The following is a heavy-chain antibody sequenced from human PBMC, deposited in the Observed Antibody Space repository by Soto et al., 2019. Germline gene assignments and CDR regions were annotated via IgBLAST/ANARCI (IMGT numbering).Heavy chain of an antibody. Sequence: QLQLQESGPGLVKPSETLSLTCTVSGGSISSSSYYWGWIRQPPGKGLEWIGSIYYSGSTYYNPSLKSRVTISVDTSKNQFSLNLSSVTAADTAVYYCARHLVGATSTPGEYYYYGMDVWGQGTTVTVSS. CDR1: GGSISSSSYY. J-gene: IGHJ6*02. D-gene: IGHD1-26*01. V-gene: IGHV4-39*01. CDR2: IYYSGST. CDR3: ARHLVGATSTPGEYYYYGMDV.